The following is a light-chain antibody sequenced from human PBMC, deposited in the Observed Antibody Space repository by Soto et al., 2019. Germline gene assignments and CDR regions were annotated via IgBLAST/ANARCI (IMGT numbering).Light chain of an antibody. Sequence: DIQMTQSPSTLSASVGDRFTITCRASQSISSWLAWYQQKPGKAPKVLIFDASSLESGVPSRFSGSGSGTEFTLAISSLQPDDFATYYCQQYNSYPWTFGQGTKVDIK. V-gene: IGKV1-5*01. J-gene: IGKJ1*01. CDR1: QSISSW. CDR2: DAS. CDR3: QQYNSYPWT.